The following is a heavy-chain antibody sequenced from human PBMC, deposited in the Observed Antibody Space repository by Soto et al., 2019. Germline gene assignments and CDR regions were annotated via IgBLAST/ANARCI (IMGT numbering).Heavy chain of an antibody. CDR1: GGSFSGYY. J-gene: IGHJ5*02. CDR3: ARARPSYYYGSGSYFGPVKEGKNCFDP. CDR2: INHSGST. Sequence: ETLSLTCAVYGGSFSGYYWSWIRQPPGKGLEWIGEINHSGSTNYNPSLKSRVTISVDTSKNQFSLKLSSVTAADTAVYYCARARPSYYYGSGSYFGPVKEGKNCFDPWGQGTPVTSPQ. D-gene: IGHD3-10*01. V-gene: IGHV4-34*01.